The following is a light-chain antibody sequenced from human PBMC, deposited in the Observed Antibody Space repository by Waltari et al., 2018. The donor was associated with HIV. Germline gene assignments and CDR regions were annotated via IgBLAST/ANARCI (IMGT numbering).Light chain of an antibody. CDR3: LQHHRYPLP. V-gene: IGKV1-17*01. CDR2: SAS. J-gene: IGKJ4*01. CDR1: QDIGSD. Sequence: DIQMTQSPSSLSASVGDRVTVPCRTSQDIGSDLAWYQQRGSEAPKRLIYSASSLQNGVPSRFSGVGSGTEFTLTINGLKPEDSATYFCLQHHRYPLPFGGGT.